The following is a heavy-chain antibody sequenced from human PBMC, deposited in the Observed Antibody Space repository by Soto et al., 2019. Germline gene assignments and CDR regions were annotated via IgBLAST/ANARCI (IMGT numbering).Heavy chain of an antibody. V-gene: IGHV4-39*01. J-gene: IGHJ6*02. CDR3: ASGPTSVSWELSPFYYYYGMDV. CDR2: IYYSGST. D-gene: IGHD3-10*01. CDR1: GGSISSSSYY. Sequence: PSETLSLTCTVSGGSISSSSYYWGWIRQPPGKGLEWIGSIYYSGSTYYNPSLKSRVTISVDTSKNQFSLKLSSVTAADTAVYYCASGPTSVSWELSPFYYYYGMDVWGQGTTVTVSS.